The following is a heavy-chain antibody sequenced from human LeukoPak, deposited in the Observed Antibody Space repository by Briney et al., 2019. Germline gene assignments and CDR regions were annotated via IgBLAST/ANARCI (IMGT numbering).Heavy chain of an antibody. CDR2: MNPNSGNT. CDR1: GYTFTSYD. V-gene: IGHV1-8*01. CDR3: ALTCRGYSGLGYYYGMDV. J-gene: IGHJ6*02. Sequence: ASVKVSCKASGYTFTSYDINWVRQATGQGLEWMGWMNPNSGNTGYAQKFQGRVTMTRNTSISTAYMELSSLRSEDTAVHYCALTCRGYSGLGYYYGMDVWGQGTTVTVSS. D-gene: IGHD5-12*01.